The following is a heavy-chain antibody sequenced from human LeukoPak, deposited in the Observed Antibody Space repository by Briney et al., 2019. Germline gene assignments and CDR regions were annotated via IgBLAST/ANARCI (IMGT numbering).Heavy chain of an antibody. D-gene: IGHD5-12*01. CDR3: VGDRDSGYDSLYYYYYMDV. V-gene: IGHV3-7*01. J-gene: IGHJ6*03. Sequence: GGSLRLSCVASGFTFNRYWMSWVRQAPGKGLEWVANIKQDGSGENYVDSVRGRFTISRDNAKNSLYLQVNSLRAEDSALYYCVGDRDSGYDSLYYYYYMDVWGRGTTVTVSS. CDR2: IKQDGSGE. CDR1: GFTFNRYW.